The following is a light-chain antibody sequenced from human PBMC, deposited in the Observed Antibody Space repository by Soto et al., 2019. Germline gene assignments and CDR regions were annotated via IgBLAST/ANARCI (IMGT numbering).Light chain of an antibody. Sequence: EIVLTQSPGTLSLSPGESATLSCRASQTFSFTYFAWYHQKPGQAPRLLIYDASIRATGIPDRFSGSGSVKEFTLTISRLEPEYFAVYYCQQYGSSPPYTFGQGTKLEIK. CDR3: QQYGSSPPYT. CDR1: QTFSFTY. J-gene: IGKJ2*01. V-gene: IGKV3-20*01. CDR2: DAS.